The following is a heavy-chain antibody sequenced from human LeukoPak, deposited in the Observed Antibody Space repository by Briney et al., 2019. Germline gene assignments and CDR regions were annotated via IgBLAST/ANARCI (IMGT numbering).Heavy chain of an antibody. Sequence: SETLSLTCTVSGGSISSHYWSWIRQPPGKGLEWIGEINHSGSTNYNPSLKSRVTISVDTSKNQFSLKLSSVTAADTAVYYCARVYSNYGYYYYYMDVWGKGTTVTVSS. V-gene: IGHV4-34*01. J-gene: IGHJ6*03. CDR2: INHSGST. CDR1: GGSISSHY. D-gene: IGHD4-11*01. CDR3: ARVYSNYGYYYYYMDV.